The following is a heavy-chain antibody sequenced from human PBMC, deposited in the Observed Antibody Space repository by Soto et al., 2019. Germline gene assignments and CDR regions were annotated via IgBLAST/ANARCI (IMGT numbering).Heavy chain of an antibody. CDR3: ARGRGSGWFDYYYYGMDV. J-gene: IGHJ6*02. Sequence: LSLTCAVYGGSFSGYYWSWIRQPPGKGLEWIGEINHSGSTNYNPSLKSRVTISVDTSKNQFSLKLSSVTAADTAVYYCARGRGSGWFDYYYYGMDVWGQGTTVTVSS. D-gene: IGHD6-19*01. CDR2: INHSGST. V-gene: IGHV4-34*01. CDR1: GGSFSGYY.